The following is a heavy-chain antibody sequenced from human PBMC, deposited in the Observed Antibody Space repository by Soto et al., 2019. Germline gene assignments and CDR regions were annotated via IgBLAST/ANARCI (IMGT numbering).Heavy chain of an antibody. D-gene: IGHD6-13*01. J-gene: IGHJ4*02. CDR3: ARYRQQLVRNDGSAY. CDR2: ISAYNGDT. V-gene: IGHV1-18*01. CDR1: GYTFNNYG. Sequence: QVQLVQSGAEVKKPGASVKVSCKASGYTFNNYGFTWVRQAPGQGLEWMGWISAYNGDTNSAQKLQGRVTLTTDTSTGTAYMELGNLRSDATAVYYCARYRQQLVRNDGSAYWGQGTLVTVSS.